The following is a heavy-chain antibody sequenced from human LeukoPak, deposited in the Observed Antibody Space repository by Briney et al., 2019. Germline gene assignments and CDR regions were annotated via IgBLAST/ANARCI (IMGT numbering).Heavy chain of an antibody. CDR3: ARPDSSGSFDY. CDR2: IYTSGST. Sequence: PSETLSLTCTVSGGSISSGSYYWSWIRQPAGRGLEWIGRIYTSGSTNYNPSLKSRVTISVDTSKNQFSLKLSSVTAADTAVYYCARPDSSGSFDYWGQGTLATVSS. J-gene: IGHJ4*02. D-gene: IGHD6-19*01. CDR1: GGSISSGSYY. V-gene: IGHV4-61*02.